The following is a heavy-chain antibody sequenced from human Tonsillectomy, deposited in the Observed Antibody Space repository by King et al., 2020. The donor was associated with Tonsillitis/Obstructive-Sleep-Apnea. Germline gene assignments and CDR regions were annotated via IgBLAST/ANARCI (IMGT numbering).Heavy chain of an antibody. CDR3: ARTEDYYYMDV. J-gene: IGHJ6*03. CDR2: IRSSSAYT. CDR1: GFTFSDYY. V-gene: IGHV3-11*05. Sequence: VQLVEYGGGLVKPGGSLRLSCAASGFTFSDYYMSWIRQAPGRGLEWVSSIRSSSAYTNYADSVRGRFTISRDNAKNSLYLQMNSLRDEDTAVYYCARTEDYYYMDVWGKGTTVTVSS.